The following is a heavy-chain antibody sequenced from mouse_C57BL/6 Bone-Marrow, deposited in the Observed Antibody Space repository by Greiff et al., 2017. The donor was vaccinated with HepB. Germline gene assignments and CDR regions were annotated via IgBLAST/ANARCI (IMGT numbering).Heavy chain of an antibody. D-gene: IGHD1-1*01. CDR3: ARWYYGSSRFAY. CDR2: INPGSGGT. CDR1: GYAFTNYL. Sequence: VQLQQSGAELVRPGPSVKVSCKASGYAFTNYLIEWVKQRPGQGLEWIGVINPGSGGTNYNEKFKGKATLTADKSSSTAYMQLSSLTSEDSAVYFCARWYYGSSRFAYWGQGTLVTVSA. J-gene: IGHJ3*01. V-gene: IGHV1-54*01.